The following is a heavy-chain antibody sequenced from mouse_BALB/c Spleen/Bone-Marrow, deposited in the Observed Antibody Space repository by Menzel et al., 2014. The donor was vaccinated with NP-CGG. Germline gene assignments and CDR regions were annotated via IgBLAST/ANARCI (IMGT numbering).Heavy chain of an antibody. Sequence: EVQLQQSGPELVKPGASVKISCKASGYSFTGYYMHWVKPSHVKSLEWIGRINPYNGATSYNQNFKDKASLTVDKSSSTAYMELHSLTSEDSAVYYCARYDYYGSSFFDYWGQGTTLTVSS. CDR1: GYSFTGYY. CDR2: INPYNGAT. D-gene: IGHD1-1*01. J-gene: IGHJ2*01. V-gene: IGHV1-31*01. CDR3: ARYDYYGSSFFDY.